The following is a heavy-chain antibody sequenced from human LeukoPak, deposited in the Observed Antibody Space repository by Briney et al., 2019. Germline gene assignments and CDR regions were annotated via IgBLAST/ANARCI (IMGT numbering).Heavy chain of an antibody. V-gene: IGHV3-72*01. CDR2: TGNKANSYTT. Sequence: PGGSLRLSCAASGFTFSSYAMSWVRQAPGKGLEWVGRTGNKANSYTTEYAASVKGRFTISRDDPKNLLYLQMNSLKSEDTAVYYCGRSGRYRPSDLWGQGTLVTVSS. CDR1: GFTFSSYA. J-gene: IGHJ5*02. CDR3: GRSGRYRPSDL. D-gene: IGHD1-26*01.